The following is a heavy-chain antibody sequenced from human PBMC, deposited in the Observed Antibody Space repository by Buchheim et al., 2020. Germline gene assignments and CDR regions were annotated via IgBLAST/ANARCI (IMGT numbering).Heavy chain of an antibody. D-gene: IGHD3-3*01. CDR2: MNPNSGNT. J-gene: IGHJ6*02. CDR1: GYTFTSYD. CDR3: AREIRFLEWLLSPYYYYGMDV. V-gene: IGHV1-8*01. Sequence: QVQLVQSGAEVKKPGASVKVSCKASGYTFTSYDINWVRQATGQGLEWMGWMNPNSGNTGYAQKFQGRVTMTRNTSISTAYMELSSLRSDDTAVYYCAREIRFLEWLLSPYYYYGMDVWGQGTT.